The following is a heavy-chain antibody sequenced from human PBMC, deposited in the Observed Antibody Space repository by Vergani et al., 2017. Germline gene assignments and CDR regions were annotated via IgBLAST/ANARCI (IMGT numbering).Heavy chain of an antibody. CDR1: GGTFSSYA. Sequence: QVQLVQSGAEVKKPGSSVKVSSKASGGTFSSYALNWVRQAPGQGLEWMGSIIPSLATTIYAQKFQGRVTITADESTSTAYMELSSLKSEDTAVFYCARATCSGGSCYRVFEYWGQGSLITVSS. CDR2: IIPSLATT. V-gene: IGHV1-69*11. CDR3: ARATCSGGSCYRVFEY. D-gene: IGHD2-15*01. J-gene: IGHJ4*02.